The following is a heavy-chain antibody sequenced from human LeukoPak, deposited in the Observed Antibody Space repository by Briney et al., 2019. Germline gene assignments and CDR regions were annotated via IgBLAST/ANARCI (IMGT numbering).Heavy chain of an antibody. CDR1: GFTFSNYV. CDR2: ISYDGSNK. D-gene: IGHD6-6*01. CDR3: AKDRSSSAGLYFDY. J-gene: IGHJ4*02. Sequence: AGGSLRLSCAASGFTFSNYVMHWVRQAPGKGLEWVAVISYDGSNKYYADSVKGRFTISRDNSKNTLYLQMNSLRGGDTAVYYCAKDRSSSAGLYFDYWGQGTLVTVSS. V-gene: IGHV3-30*18.